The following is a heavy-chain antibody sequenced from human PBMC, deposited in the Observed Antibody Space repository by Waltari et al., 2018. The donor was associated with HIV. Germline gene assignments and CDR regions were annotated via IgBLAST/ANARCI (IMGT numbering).Heavy chain of an antibody. Sequence: QVQLVQSGAEVKKPGASVKVSGKASGYTFTSYDINWVRQATGQGIEWMGWMNPNSGNTGYPQKFQGRVTMTRNTSISTAYMELSSLRSEDTAVYYCARGRVQVRGAMYYFDYWGQGTLVTVSS. CDR2: MNPNSGNT. CDR1: GYTFTSYD. D-gene: IGHD3-10*01. J-gene: IGHJ4*02. V-gene: IGHV1-8*01. CDR3: ARGRVQVRGAMYYFDY.